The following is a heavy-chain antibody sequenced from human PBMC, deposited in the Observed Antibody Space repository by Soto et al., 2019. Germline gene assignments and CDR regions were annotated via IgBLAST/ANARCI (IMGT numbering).Heavy chain of an antibody. J-gene: IGHJ4*02. CDR2: IYHSGST. CDR3: ARATVTTEFDY. Sequence: PSETLSLTCAVSGGSISSGGYSWSWIRQPPGKGLEWIGYIYHSGSTYYNPSLKSRVTISVDRSKNQFPLKLSSVTAADTAVYYCARATVTTEFDYWGQGTQVTVSS. D-gene: IGHD4-17*01. V-gene: IGHV4-30-2*01. CDR1: GGSISSGGYS.